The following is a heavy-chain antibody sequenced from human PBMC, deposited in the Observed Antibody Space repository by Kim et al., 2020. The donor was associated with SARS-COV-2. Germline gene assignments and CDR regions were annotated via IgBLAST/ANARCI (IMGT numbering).Heavy chain of an antibody. V-gene: IGHV5-51*01. Sequence: GESLKISCKGSGYSFTSYWIGWVRQMPGKGLEWMGIIYPGDSDTRYSPSFQGQVTISADKSISTAYLQWSSLKASGTAMYYCARHRVAQWLNDYYYYGMDVWGQGTTVTVSS. D-gene: IGHD6-19*01. J-gene: IGHJ6*02. CDR2: IYPGDSDT. CDR1: GYSFTSYW. CDR3: ARHRVAQWLNDYYYYGMDV.